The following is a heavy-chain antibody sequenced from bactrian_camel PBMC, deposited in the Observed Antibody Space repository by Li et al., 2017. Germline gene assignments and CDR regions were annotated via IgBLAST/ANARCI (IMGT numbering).Heavy chain of an antibody. CDR1: GNTARNRV. J-gene: IGHJ6*01. D-gene: IGHD1*01. Sequence: HVQLVESGGGSVQAGGNLTLSCTASGNTARNRVWGRFRQAPGREREPVATMANGGGTFYRDSVQGRFTISKADAQNTVDLQMDNLKPEDTGRYYCAARSAGRCEMDEKYFAWWGQGTQVTVS. CDR2: MANGGGT. V-gene: IGHV3S53*01. CDR3: AARSAGRCEMDEKYFAW.